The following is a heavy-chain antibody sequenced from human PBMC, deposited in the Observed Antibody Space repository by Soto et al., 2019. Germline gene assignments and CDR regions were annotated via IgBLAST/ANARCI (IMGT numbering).Heavy chain of an antibody. CDR2: IYYSGST. V-gene: IGHV4-31*03. Sequence: SETLSLTCTVSGGSISSGGYYWSWIRQHPGKGLEWIGYIYYSGSTYYNPSLKSRVTISVDTSKNQFSLKLSSVTAADTAVYYGGRGPTETWNNCLAPGGEGPGVPVP. CDR1: GGSISSGGYY. CDR3: GRGPTETWNNCLAP. D-gene: IGHD3-3*01. J-gene: IGHJ5*02.